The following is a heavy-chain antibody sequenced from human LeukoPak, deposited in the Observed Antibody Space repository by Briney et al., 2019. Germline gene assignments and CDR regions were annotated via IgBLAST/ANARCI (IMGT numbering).Heavy chain of an antibody. CDR1: GYTFTSYD. CDR2: MNPNSGNT. D-gene: IGHD4-17*01. CDR3: ARGRDDYGEGRYFDY. J-gene: IGHJ4*02. V-gene: IGHV1-8*03. Sequence: GASVKVSCKASGYTFTSYDINWVRQATGQGLEWMGWMNPNSGNTGYAQKFQGRVTITRNTSISTAYMELSSLRSEDTAVYYCARGRDDYGEGRYFDYWGQGTLVTVSS.